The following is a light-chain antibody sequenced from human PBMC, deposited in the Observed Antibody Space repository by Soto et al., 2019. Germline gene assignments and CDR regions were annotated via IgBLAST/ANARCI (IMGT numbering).Light chain of an antibody. CDR2: GAS. V-gene: IGKV3-20*01. CDR3: QQYGSLPYT. J-gene: IGKJ2*01. Sequence: EIVLTQSPGTLSLSPGERATLSCRASQSVSSSYLAWYQQKPGQAPRLLIYGASSRATGIPDRFSGSGSGTEFTLTIYRLEPEDFAVYYCQQYGSLPYTFGQGTKLEIK. CDR1: QSVSSSY.